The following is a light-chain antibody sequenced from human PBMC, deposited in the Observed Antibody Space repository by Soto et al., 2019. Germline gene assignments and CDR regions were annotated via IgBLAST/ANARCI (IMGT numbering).Light chain of an antibody. Sequence: DHQMRQSPSTLSSSDGDRVPIPCRASQSISSWLAWYQHKPGKAPKLLNYDACSLESGVPSRFSGSGSGTEFTLTIISLQPDDFATYYCQQYKSYPWTFGQGTKVDIK. CDR1: QSISSW. J-gene: IGKJ1*01. V-gene: IGKV1-5*01. CDR2: DAC. CDR3: QQYKSYPWT.